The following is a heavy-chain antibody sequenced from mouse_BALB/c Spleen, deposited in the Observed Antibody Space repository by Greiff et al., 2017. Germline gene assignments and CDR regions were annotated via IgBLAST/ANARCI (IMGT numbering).Heavy chain of an antibody. J-gene: IGHJ2*01. V-gene: IGHV14-3*02. CDR2: IDPANGNT. Sequence: EVQVVESGAELVKPGASVKLSCTASGFNIKDTYMHWVKQRPEQGLEWIGRIDPANGNTKYDPKFQGKATITADTSSNIAYLQLSSLTSEDTAVYYGARFFDYWGQGTTLTVSS. CDR1: GFNIKDTY. CDR3: ARFFDY.